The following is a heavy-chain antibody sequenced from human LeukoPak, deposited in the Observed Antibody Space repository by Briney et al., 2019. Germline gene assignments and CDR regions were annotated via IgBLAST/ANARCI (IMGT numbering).Heavy chain of an antibody. D-gene: IGHD3-3*01. CDR3: ASARGITIFGVVIGWFDP. Sequence: ASVKVSCKASGYTFTGYYMHWVRQAPGQGLEWMGWINPNSGGTNYAQKFQGRVTMIRDTSISTAYMELSRLRSDDTAVYYCASARGITIFGVVIGWFDPWGQGTLVTVSS. J-gene: IGHJ5*02. CDR2: INPNSGGT. V-gene: IGHV1-2*02. CDR1: GYTFTGYY.